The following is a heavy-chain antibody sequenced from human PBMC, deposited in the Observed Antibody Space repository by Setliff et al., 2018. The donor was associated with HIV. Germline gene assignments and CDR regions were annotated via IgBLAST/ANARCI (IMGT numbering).Heavy chain of an antibody. CDR2: IHASGKT. Sequence: PSETLSLTCTVSGDTDFYWSWIRQPPGKGLEWIGYIHASGKTNYNPSLKSRVTISLDTSKMQFSLHLTSVTAADTAVYYCATLDPSGGNFLAYWGQGTLVTVSS. CDR1: GDTDFY. J-gene: IGHJ4*02. CDR3: ATLDPSGGNFLAY. V-gene: IGHV4-4*09. D-gene: IGHD2-21*02.